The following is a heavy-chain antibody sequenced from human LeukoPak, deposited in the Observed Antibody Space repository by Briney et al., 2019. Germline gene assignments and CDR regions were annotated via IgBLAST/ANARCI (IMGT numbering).Heavy chain of an antibody. J-gene: IGHJ4*02. V-gene: IGHV1-18*01. CDR3: ARRKPTYCSSTSCSATYYFDY. CDR1: GYTFTIYG. D-gene: IGHD2-2*01. Sequence: ASVKVSRKSSGYTFTIYGISWVRPAPGQGLEWMGWIIAYNGNTNYAQKLQGRVTMTTDTSTSTAYMELRSLRSDDTAVYYCARRKPTYCSSTSCSATYYFDYWGQGTLVTVSS. CDR2: IIAYNGNT.